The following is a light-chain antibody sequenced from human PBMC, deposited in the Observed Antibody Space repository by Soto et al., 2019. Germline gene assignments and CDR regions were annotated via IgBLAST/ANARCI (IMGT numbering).Light chain of an antibody. Sequence: QSVLTQPASVSGSPGQSITISCTGTSSDVGGYNYVSWYQQHPGKDPKLMIYGVSNRPSWISNRFSCSKSRNTASLTISGLQAYDEADYYCIPYTSSSTLRVFGGGTKVTVL. CDR2: GVS. CDR1: SSDVGGYNY. CDR3: IPYTSSSTLRV. J-gene: IGLJ3*02. V-gene: IGLV2-14*01.